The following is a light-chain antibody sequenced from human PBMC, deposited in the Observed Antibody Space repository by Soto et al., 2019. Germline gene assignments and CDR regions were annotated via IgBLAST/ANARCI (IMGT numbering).Light chain of an antibody. CDR2: DVT. V-gene: IGLV2-11*01. CDR3: CSYAGSSTFVV. Sequence: QSALTQPRSVSGSPGQSVTISCTGTSSDVGGYNYVSWYQQHPGKAPKLMIYDVTKRPSGVPDRFSGSKSGNTASLTISGLQAEDEADYFCCSYAGSSTFVVFGRGTQLTVL. J-gene: IGLJ2*01. CDR1: SSDVGGYNY.